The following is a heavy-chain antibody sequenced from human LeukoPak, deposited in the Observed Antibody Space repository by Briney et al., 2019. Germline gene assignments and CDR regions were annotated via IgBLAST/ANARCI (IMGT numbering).Heavy chain of an antibody. CDR3: AAAIMGYCSSTSCSGVDY. CDR1: GFTFTSSA. J-gene: IGHJ4*02. Sequence: SVKVSCEASGFTFTSSAVQWVRQARGQRLEWIGWIVVGSGNTNYAQKFQERVTITRDMSTSTAYMELSSLRSEDTAVYYCAAAIMGYCSSTSCSGVDYWGQGTLVTVSS. D-gene: IGHD2-2*01. CDR2: IVVGSGNT. V-gene: IGHV1-58*01.